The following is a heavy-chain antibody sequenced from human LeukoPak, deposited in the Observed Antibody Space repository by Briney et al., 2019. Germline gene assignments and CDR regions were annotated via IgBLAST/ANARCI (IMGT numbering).Heavy chain of an antibody. CDR1: GGSFSGYY. J-gene: IGHJ6*03. CDR2: INHSGST. D-gene: IGHD2-2*01. V-gene: IGHV4-34*01. Sequence: SETLSLTCAVYGGSFSGYYWSWIRQPPGKGLDWIGEINHSGSTNYNPSLKSRVTISVDTSKNQFSLKLSSVTAADTAVYYCARGSIVVVPAANYYYYYMDVWGKGTTVTVSS. CDR3: ARGSIVVVPAANYYYYYMDV.